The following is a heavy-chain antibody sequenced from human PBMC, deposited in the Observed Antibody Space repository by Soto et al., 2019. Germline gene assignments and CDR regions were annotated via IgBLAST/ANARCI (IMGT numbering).Heavy chain of an antibody. CDR1: GFTFYTYS. CDR2: ISGSSGTI. CDR3: ARDMAATYCTCPICYSPLYN. J-gene: IGHJ4*02. V-gene: IGHV3-48*02. D-gene: IGHD2-2*02. Sequence: PGGSLRLSCAASGFTFYTYSMNWVRQAPGKGLEWVSYISGSSGTIHYADSVRGRFTLSRDNAKNSLYLQMNSLRDEHTAVYYCARDMAATYCTCPICYSPLYNWGQGTLVIV.